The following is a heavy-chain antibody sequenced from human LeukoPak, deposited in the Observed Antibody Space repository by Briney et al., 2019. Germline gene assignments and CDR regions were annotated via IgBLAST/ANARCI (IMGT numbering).Heavy chain of an antibody. V-gene: IGHV4-59*01. CDR1: GGSISSYY. CDR2: IYYSGST. J-gene: IGHJ4*02. D-gene: IGHD3-22*01. CDR3: VREEYYYDSSGYYSGFDY. Sequence: SETLSLTCTVSGGSISSYYWSWIRQPPGKGLEWIGYIYYSGSTNYNPSLKSRVTISVDTSKNQFSLKLSSVTAADTAVYYCVREEYYYDSSGYYSGFDYWGQGTLVTVSS.